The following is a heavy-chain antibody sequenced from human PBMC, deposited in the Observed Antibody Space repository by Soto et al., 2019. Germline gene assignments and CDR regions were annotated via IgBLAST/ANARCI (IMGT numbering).Heavy chain of an antibody. CDR3: ARGIAAGVDV. CDR2: MTPSSGNT. D-gene: IGHD6-25*01. J-gene: IGHJ6*02. CDR1: GYTFTIYD. V-gene: IGHV1-8*01. Sequence: QVQLVQSGAEVKNPGASVKVSCKASGYTFTIYDINWMRQAAGQGPEWMGWMTPSSGNTGYAQKFQGRVTMTRDTSLSTAYMELNSLTSEDTAVYYCARGIAAGVDVWGQGTALTVSS.